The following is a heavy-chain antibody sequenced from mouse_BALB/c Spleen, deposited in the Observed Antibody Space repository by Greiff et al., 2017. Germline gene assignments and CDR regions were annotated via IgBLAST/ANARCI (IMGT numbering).Heavy chain of an antibody. D-gene: IGHD2-1*01. J-gene: IGHJ1*01. Sequence: QVQLQQPGAELVMPGASVKMSCKASGYTFTDYWMHWVKQRPGQGLEWIGAIDTSDSYTSYNQKFKGKATLTVDESSSTAYMQLSSLTSEDSAVYYCAIYYGNYARYFDVWGAGTTVTVSS. CDR1: GYTFTDYW. CDR3: AIYYGNYARYFDV. V-gene: IGHV1-69*01. CDR2: IDTSDSYT.